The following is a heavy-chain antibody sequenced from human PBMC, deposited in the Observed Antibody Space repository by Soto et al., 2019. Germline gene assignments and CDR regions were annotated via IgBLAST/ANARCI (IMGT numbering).Heavy chain of an antibody. Sequence: SETMSLTCAVSGGSISSSNWWSWVRQPPGKGLEWIGEIYHSGSTNYNPSLKSRVTISVDKSKNQFSLKLSSVTAADTAVYYCARDPGSKPYYYGSGTHYYGMDVWGQGTTVTVSS. D-gene: IGHD3-10*01. CDR3: ARDPGSKPYYYGSGTHYYGMDV. CDR2: IYHSGST. J-gene: IGHJ6*02. CDR1: GGSISSSNW. V-gene: IGHV4-4*02.